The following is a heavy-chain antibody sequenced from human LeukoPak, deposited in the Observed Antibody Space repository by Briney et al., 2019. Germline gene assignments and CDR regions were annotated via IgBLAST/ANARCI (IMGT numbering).Heavy chain of an antibody. J-gene: IGHJ2*01. D-gene: IGHD2-21*02. CDR1: GYTFTSYD. V-gene: IGHV1-8*03. CDR2: MNPNSGNT. Sequence: ASVKVSYKAAGYTFTSYDINWLRQATGQGLEWMGWMNPNSGNTGYAQKFQGRVTITRNTSISTAYMELSSLRSEDTAVYYCARRPWGVTNDWYFDLWGRGTLVTVSS. CDR3: ARRPWGVTNDWYFDL.